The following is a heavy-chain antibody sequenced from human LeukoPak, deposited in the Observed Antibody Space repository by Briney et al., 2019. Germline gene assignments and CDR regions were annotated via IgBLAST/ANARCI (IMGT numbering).Heavy chain of an antibody. CDR3: ARSAYYDLKGNYYYYGMDV. Sequence: GASVKVSCKASGYIFTSYDINWVRQATGQGLEWMGWMNPNSGNTGYAQKFQGRVTMTRNTSISTAYMELSSLRSEDTAVYYCARSAYYDLKGNYYYYGMDVWGQGTTVTVSS. V-gene: IGHV1-8*01. J-gene: IGHJ6*02. CDR2: MNPNSGNT. D-gene: IGHD3-3*01. CDR1: GYIFTSYD.